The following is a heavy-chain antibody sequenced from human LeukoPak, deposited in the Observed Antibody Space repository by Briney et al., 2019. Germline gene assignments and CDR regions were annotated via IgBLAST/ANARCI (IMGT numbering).Heavy chain of an antibody. V-gene: IGHV1-2*02. D-gene: IGHD2-15*01. Sequence: ASVKVSCTASGYTFTDFYMHWVRQAPGQGLEWMGCLNPNSGGTNYAQKFQGRVTMTRDTSISTAYMELSRLRSDDTAVYYCARAKGSCSRGSCYTHDYYYYYYMDIWGKGTTVTVSS. J-gene: IGHJ6*03. CDR2: LNPNSGGT. CDR3: ARAKGSCSRGSCYTHDYYYYYYMDI. CDR1: GYTFTDFY.